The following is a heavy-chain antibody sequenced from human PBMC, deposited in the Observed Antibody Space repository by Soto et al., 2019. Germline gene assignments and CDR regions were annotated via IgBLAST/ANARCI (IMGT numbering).Heavy chain of an antibody. J-gene: IGHJ3*02. V-gene: IGHV1-69*13. D-gene: IGHD3-22*01. CDR3: AGKARNDYYDGAFEI. CDR1: GGTFSSYA. Sequence: GASVKVSCKASGGTFSSYAISWVRQAPGQGLEWMGGIIPIFGTANYAQKFQGRVTITADESTSTAYMELSSLRSEDTAVYYCAGKARNDYYDGAFEIWGQGTMVTVSS. CDR2: IIPIFGTA.